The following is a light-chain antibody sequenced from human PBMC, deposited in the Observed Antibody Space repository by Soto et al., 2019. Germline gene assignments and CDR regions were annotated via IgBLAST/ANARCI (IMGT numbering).Light chain of an antibody. CDR1: QSVDHY. CDR3: QPRSNHFT. J-gene: IGKJ3*01. CDR2: DTS. V-gene: IGKV3-11*01. Sequence: EIVLTQSPATLSLSPGERATLSCRASQSVDHYLAWYQQKPGQAPRLLIYDTSKRATGIPDRFSGSGSGTDFTLTINYLETEDFALYYCQPRSNHFTCGPGTILDVK.